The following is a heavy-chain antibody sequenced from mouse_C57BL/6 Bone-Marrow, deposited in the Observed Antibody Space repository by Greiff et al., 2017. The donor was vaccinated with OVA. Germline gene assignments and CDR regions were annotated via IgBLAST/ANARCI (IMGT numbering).Heavy chain of an antibody. D-gene: IGHD2-3*01. V-gene: IGHV10-1*01. Sequence: VKDRFTISRDDSESMLYLQMNNLKTEDTAMYYCVSSYDGYYYDYWGQGTSVTVSS. CDR3: VSSYDGYYYDY. J-gene: IGHJ4*01.